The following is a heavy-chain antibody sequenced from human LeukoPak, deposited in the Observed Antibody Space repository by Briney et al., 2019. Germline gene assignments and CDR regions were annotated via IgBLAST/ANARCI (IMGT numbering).Heavy chain of an antibody. Sequence: KSSETLSLTCTVSGYSISSGDYWGWIRQPPGKGLEWIGSIYHSGSTYYNPSLKSRVTISVDTSKNQFSLKLSSVTAADTAVYYCARAVAGYFDYWGQGTLVTVSS. D-gene: IGHD6-19*01. CDR2: IYHSGST. CDR1: GYSISSGDY. V-gene: IGHV4-38-2*02. J-gene: IGHJ4*02. CDR3: ARAVAGYFDY.